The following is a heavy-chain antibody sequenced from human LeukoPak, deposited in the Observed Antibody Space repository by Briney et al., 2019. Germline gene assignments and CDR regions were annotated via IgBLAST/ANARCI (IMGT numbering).Heavy chain of an antibody. CDR2: IRYDGSNK. V-gene: IGHV3-30*02. CDR1: GFTFSRYG. D-gene: IGHD6-13*01. CDR3: AKTRGSSGRGYFDY. J-gene: IGHJ4*02. Sequence: HPGGSLRLSCAASGFTFSRYGMHWVRQAPGKGLEWVAFIRYDGSNKYYADSVKGRFTISRDNSKNTLYLQMNSLRAEDTAVYYCAKTRGSSGRGYFDYWGQGTLVTVSS.